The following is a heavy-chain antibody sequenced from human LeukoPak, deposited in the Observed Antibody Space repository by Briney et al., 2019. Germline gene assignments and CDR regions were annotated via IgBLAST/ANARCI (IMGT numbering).Heavy chain of an antibody. CDR1: GFTFSTYE. Sequence: GVSLRLSCAASGFTFSTYEMHWVRQAPGKGLEWLSYISSSGSTIHYADSAKGRFTISRDNAKNSLFLQMNSLRAEDTAVYYCAREMGLVEMSTLIPGGAFDIWGQGTAATVSS. CDR3: AREMGLVEMSTLIPGGAFDI. CDR2: ISSSGSTI. J-gene: IGHJ3*02. V-gene: IGHV3-48*03. D-gene: IGHD5-24*01.